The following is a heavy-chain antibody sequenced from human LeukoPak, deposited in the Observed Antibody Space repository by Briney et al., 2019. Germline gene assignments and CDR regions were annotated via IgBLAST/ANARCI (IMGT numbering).Heavy chain of an antibody. V-gene: IGHV4-59*08. CDR1: GGSISSYY. CDR2: IYYSGST. Sequence: SETLSLTCTVSGGSISSYYWSWIRQPPGKGLEWIGYIYYSGSTNYNPSLRSRVTISVDTSKNQFSLKLSSVTAADTAVYYCAKARLPHSRLLWFGESLYARVDYWGQGTLVTVSS. CDR3: AKARLPHSRLLWFGESLYARVDY. D-gene: IGHD3-10*01. J-gene: IGHJ4*02.